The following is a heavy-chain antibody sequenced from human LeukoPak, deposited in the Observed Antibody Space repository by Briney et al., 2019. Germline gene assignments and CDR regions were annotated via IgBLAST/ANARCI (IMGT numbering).Heavy chain of an antibody. CDR3: ARDQSGKQWIKAYGMDV. V-gene: IGHV3-48*01. Sequence: GGSLRLSCAASGFTFSSYSMTWVRQAPGKGLEWVSYISSSSSTIYYADSVKGRFTISRDNAKNSLYLQMNSLRAEDTAVYYCARDQSGKQWIKAYGMDVWGQGTTVTVSS. D-gene: IGHD6-19*01. CDR2: ISSSSSTI. J-gene: IGHJ6*02. CDR1: GFTFSSYS.